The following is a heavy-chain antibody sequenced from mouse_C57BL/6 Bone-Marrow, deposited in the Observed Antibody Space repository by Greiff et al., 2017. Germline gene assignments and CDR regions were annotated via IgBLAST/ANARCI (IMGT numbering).Heavy chain of an antibody. D-gene: IGHD2-2*01. J-gene: IGHJ2*01. CDR2: IYPRSGNT. V-gene: IGHV1-81*01. CDR3: AREGSTMVPYYFDY. CDR1: GYTFTSYG. Sequence: VQLQQSGAELARPGASVKLSCKASGYTFTSYGISWVKQRTGQGLEWIGEIYPRSGNTYYNEKFKGKSTLTVDKSSSTAYMQLSSLTSEDSAVYYCAREGSTMVPYYFDYWGQGTTLTVSS.